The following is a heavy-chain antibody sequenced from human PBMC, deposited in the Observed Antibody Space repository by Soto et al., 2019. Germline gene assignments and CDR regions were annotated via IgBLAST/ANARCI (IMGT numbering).Heavy chain of an antibody. D-gene: IGHD2-2*01. V-gene: IGHV1-3*01. CDR1: GYTFTSYA. CDR3: ATDRGYQLLIGYDAFDI. J-gene: IGHJ3*02. Sequence: ASVKVSCKASGYTFTSYAMHWVRQAPGQRLEWMGWINAGNGNTKYSQKFQGRVTITRDTSASTAYMELSSLRSEDTAVYYCATDRGYQLLIGYDAFDIWGQGTMVTVSS. CDR2: INAGNGNT.